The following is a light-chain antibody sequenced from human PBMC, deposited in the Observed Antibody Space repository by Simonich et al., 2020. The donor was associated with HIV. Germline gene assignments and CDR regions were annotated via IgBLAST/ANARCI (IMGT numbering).Light chain of an antibody. Sequence: EIVMTQSPATLSVSPGERAALSCRASQSVSSYLAWYQQKPGQTPRLLTYDASNRATGIPARFSGSGSGTDFTLTISSLEPEDFAVYYCQQRSYWMYTFGQGTKLEIK. CDR3: QQRSYWMYT. CDR1: QSVSSY. V-gene: IGKV3-11*01. CDR2: DAS. J-gene: IGKJ2*01.